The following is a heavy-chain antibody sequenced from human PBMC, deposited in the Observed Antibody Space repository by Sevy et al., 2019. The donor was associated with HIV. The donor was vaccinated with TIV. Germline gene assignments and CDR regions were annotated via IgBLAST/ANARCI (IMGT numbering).Heavy chain of an antibody. CDR3: TTDRGYTYGDDAFDI. D-gene: IGHD5-18*01. CDR2: IKSKTDGGTI. Sequence: GESLKISCAASGFTFSNAWMNWVRQAPGKGLEWVGRIKSKTDGGTIDYAAPVKDRFTISRDDSKNTLYLQMNSLKTEDTAVYYCTTDRGYTYGDDAFDIWGQGTKVTVSS. V-gene: IGHV3-15*07. J-gene: IGHJ3*02. CDR1: GFTFSNAW.